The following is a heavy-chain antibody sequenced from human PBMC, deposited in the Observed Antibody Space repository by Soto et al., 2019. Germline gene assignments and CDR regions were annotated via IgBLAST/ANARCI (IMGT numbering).Heavy chain of an antibody. CDR2: IIPIFGTA. D-gene: IGHD1-26*01. CDR1: VGALSSCA. CDR3: ARVATCLVGATTLGDYYYGMDC. V-gene: IGHV1-69*13. J-gene: IGHJ6*02. Sequence: AAEVPWKSSVGALSSCAILCVQPANGQGLEWMGGIIPIFGTANYAQKFQGRVTITADESTSTAYMELSSLRSEDTAVYYCARVATCLVGATTLGDYYYGMDCLGHRNTVPVSS.